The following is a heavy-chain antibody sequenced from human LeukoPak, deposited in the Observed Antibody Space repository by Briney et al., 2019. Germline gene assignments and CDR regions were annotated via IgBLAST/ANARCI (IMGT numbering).Heavy chain of an antibody. CDR3: ASPDYYDSSGYSPGVGY. D-gene: IGHD3-22*01. CDR2: IYPGDSDT. V-gene: IGHV5-51*01. CDR1: GYRFTNYW. Sequence: GESLKISCKGSGYRFTNYWIGWVRQMPGKGLEWMGIIYPGDSDTRYSPSFQGQVTISADKSISTAYLQWSSLKASDTAMYYCASPDYYDSSGYSPGVGYWGQGTLVTVFS. J-gene: IGHJ4*02.